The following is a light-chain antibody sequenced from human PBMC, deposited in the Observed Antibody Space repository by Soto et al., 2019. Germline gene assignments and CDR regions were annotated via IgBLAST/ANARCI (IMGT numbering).Light chain of an antibody. J-gene: IGLJ2*01. Sequence: QSVLTQPPSVSEAPRQRVTISCSGSSSNIGNNAVNWYQQLPGKAPKLLIYYDDLLPSGVSDRFAGTKSGTSASLAISGLQSGDEDDYCCAAWDDSLNGVVFGGGTKLTVL. CDR1: SSNIGNNA. V-gene: IGLV1-36*01. CDR3: AAWDDSLNGVV. CDR2: YDD.